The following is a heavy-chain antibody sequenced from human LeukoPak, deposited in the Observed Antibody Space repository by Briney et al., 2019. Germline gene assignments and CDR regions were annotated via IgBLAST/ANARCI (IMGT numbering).Heavy chain of an antibody. J-gene: IGHJ4*02. CDR2: IYYSGST. CDR3: ARVVSSGYSDY. D-gene: IGHD3-22*01. Sequence: PSETLSLTCTVSGGSIRSYYWSWIRQPPGKGLEWIGYIYYSGSTNYNPSLKSRVTISVDTSKNQFSLKLSSVTAADTAVYYCARVVSSGYSDYWGQGTLVTVSS. CDR1: GGSIRSYY. V-gene: IGHV4-59*01.